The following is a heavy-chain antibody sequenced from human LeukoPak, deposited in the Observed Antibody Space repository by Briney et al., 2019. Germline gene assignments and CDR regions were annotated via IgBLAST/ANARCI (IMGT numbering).Heavy chain of an antibody. CDR3: ARVDGSPDY. CDR1: GYTFTTLD. J-gene: IGHJ4*02. V-gene: IGHV1-8*03. D-gene: IGHD2-15*01. Sequence: RASVKVSCKASGYTFTTLDINWVRQATGQGLEWMGWINPKSGNTGYAQKFQGRVTIIRDTSISTAYMELSSLRSEDTAVYYCARVDGSPDYWGQGTLVTVSS. CDR2: INPKSGNT.